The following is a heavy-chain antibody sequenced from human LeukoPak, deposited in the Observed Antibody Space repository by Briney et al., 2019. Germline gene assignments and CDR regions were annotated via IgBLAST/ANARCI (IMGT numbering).Heavy chain of an antibody. CDR3: VRGDSSWYRSGNWFDP. Sequence: SETLSLTCTVSGGSISSSSYYWGWIRQPPGKGLEWIGSIYYSGSTYYNPSLKSRVTISVDTSKNQFSLKLSSVTAADTAVYYCVRGDSSWYRSGNWFDPWGQGTLVTVSS. D-gene: IGHD6-13*01. J-gene: IGHJ5*02. V-gene: IGHV4-39*01. CDR1: GGSISSSSYY. CDR2: IYYSGST.